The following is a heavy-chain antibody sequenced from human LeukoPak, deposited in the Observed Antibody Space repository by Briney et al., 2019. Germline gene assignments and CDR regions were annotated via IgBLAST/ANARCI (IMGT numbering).Heavy chain of an antibody. CDR2: IYHSGRT. Sequence: SETLSLTCTVSGYSISSGYYWGWIRQPPGKGLEWIGSIYHSGRTFYNPSLKSRVTISVDTSKNQFSPKLTSVTAADTAVYYCARGYSSGWRLKFDPWGQGTLVTVSS. J-gene: IGHJ5*02. CDR3: ARGYSSGWRLKFDP. CDR1: GYSISSGYY. V-gene: IGHV4-38-2*02. D-gene: IGHD6-19*01.